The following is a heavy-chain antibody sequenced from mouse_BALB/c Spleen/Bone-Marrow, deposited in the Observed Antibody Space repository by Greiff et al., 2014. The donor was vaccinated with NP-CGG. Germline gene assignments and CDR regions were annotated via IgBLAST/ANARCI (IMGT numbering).Heavy chain of an antibody. J-gene: IGHJ4*01. V-gene: IGHV2-9*02. Sequence: VQLQQSGPGLVAPSQSLSITCTVSGFSLTSYGVHWVRQPPGKGLEWLGVIWAGGSTNCNSALMSRLSISKDNSKSQVFLKMNSLQTDDTAMYYCARITTATGAMDYWGQGTSVTVSS. CDR1: GFSLTSYG. D-gene: IGHD1-2*01. CDR3: ARITTATGAMDY. CDR2: IWAGGST.